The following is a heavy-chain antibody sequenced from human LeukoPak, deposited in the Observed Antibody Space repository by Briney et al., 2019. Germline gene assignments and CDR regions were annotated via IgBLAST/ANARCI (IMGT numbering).Heavy chain of an antibody. Sequence: GGSLGLSCAASGFIFRTYAMIWVRQAPGKGMEWVSAISGSGGSGGSAFYADSVKGRFTISRDNSKNTLYLQMNSLRAEDTAVYYCAKVGSRSPYYFDYWGQGTLVTVSS. CDR3: AKVGSRSPYYFDY. D-gene: IGHD3-10*01. CDR2: ISGSGGSGGSA. CDR1: GFIFRTYA. J-gene: IGHJ4*02. V-gene: IGHV3-23*01.